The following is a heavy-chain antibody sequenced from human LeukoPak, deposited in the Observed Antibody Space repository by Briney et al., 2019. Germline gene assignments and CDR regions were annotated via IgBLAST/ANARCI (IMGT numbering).Heavy chain of an antibody. CDR3: AKDDWWERPDGGLSEYFQH. V-gene: IGHV3-30*18. D-gene: IGHD1-26*01. J-gene: IGHJ1*01. Sequence: GGSLRLSCAASGFTFSSYGMHWVRQAPGKGLEWVAVISYDGSNKYYADSVKGRFTISRDNSKNTLYLQMNSLGAEDTAVYYCAKDDWWERPDGGLSEYFQHCGQGTLVIVSS. CDR2: ISYDGSNK. CDR1: GFTFSSYG.